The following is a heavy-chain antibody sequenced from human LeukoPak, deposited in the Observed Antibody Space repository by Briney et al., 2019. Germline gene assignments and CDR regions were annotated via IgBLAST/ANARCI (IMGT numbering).Heavy chain of an antibody. CDR3: ASRENNYGLGD. CDR2: INSDGSIT. V-gene: IGHV3-74*01. J-gene: IGHJ1*01. D-gene: IGHD3-10*01. CDR1: GFTFTTYW. Sequence: GGSLRLSCAASGFTFTTYWMHWVRQAPGKGLVWVSHINSDGSITSYADSVKGRFTISRDNSKNTLYLQMNSLRAEDTAVYFCASRENNYGLGDWGQGTLVTVSS.